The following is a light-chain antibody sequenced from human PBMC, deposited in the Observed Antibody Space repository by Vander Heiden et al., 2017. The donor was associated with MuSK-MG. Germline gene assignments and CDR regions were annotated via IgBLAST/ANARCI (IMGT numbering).Light chain of an antibody. CDR1: QSVLYSSNNKNY. Sequence: DIVMTQPPDSLAVSLGERATINCKLSQSVLYSSNNKNYLSWYQQKPGQPPKLLIYWASTRESGVPDRFSGSGSGTDFTLTISSLQAEDVAVYYCQQYYSTPQTFGQGTKVEIK. CDR2: WAS. J-gene: IGKJ1*01. V-gene: IGKV4-1*01. CDR3: QQYYSTPQT.